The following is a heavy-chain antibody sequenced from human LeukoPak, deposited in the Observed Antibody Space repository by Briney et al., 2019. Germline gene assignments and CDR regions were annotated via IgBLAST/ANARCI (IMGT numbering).Heavy chain of an antibody. J-gene: IGHJ5*02. V-gene: IGHV4-39*01. Sequence: SETLSLTCTVSGGSITSSIYYWDWIRQPPGKGPEWIGSIYYSGSTYYNPSLKSRVTISVNTSKNQFSLKLTSVTAADTAVYYCASRSSTYAYNWFDPWGQGTLATVSS. CDR1: GGSITSSIYY. CDR3: ASRSSTYAYNWFDP. D-gene: IGHD2-2*01. CDR2: IYYSGST.